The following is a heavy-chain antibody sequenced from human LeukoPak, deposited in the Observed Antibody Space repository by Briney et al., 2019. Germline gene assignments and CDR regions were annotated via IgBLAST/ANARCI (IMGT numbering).Heavy chain of an antibody. Sequence: GGSLRLSCAASGFTFSDYYMSWIRQAPGKGLEWVSYISSSGSTIYYADSVKGRFTISRDNAKNSLYLQMNSLRAEDTAVYYCASEYSSEYYFDYWGQGTLVTVSS. D-gene: IGHD5-12*01. V-gene: IGHV3-11*01. J-gene: IGHJ4*02. CDR1: GFTFSDYY. CDR3: ASEYSSEYYFDY. CDR2: ISSSGSTI.